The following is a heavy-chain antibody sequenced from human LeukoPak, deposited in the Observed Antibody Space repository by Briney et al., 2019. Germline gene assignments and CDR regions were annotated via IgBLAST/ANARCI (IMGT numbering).Heavy chain of an antibody. CDR1: GFTFSSYS. CDR2: ISRSSSYI. CDR3: ANLGYSSSWTGY. Sequence: PGGSLRLSCVASGFTFSSYSMNWVRQAPGKGLEWVSSISRSSSYINYADSLKGRFTISRDNAKNSVYLQMNSLRAEDTAVYYCANLGYSSSWTGYWGQGTLVTVSS. V-gene: IGHV3-21*04. J-gene: IGHJ4*02. D-gene: IGHD6-13*01.